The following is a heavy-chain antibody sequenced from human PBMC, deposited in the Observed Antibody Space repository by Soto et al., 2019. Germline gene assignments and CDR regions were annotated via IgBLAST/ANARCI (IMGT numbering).Heavy chain of an antibody. J-gene: IGHJ4*02. V-gene: IGHV1-18*01. CDR1: GYSFSNYG. D-gene: IGHD1-26*01. CDR2: ISGYNSNT. Sequence: VQLVQSRGEVKQPEASVKVSCRASGYSFSNYGITWVRQAPGQGLEWMGWISGYNSNTNYAQKFEGRVRMTKDTTRSTAYLEVRSLRFDDTAVYYCGRERQWEPVPYWGQGTPVTVSS. CDR3: GRERQWEPVPY.